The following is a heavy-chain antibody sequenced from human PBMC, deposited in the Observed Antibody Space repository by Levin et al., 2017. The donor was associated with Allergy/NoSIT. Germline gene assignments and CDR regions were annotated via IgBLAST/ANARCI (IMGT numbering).Heavy chain of an antibody. Sequence: GGSLRLSCAASGFTFDDYGMSWVRQAPEKGLEWVSAIIWDGGSTGYADSVKGRFTISRDNAKNSLYLQMNSLRTEDTAWYYWARMGSVVPAGAFDYWGQGTLVTVSS. CDR3: ARMGSVVPAGAFDY. J-gene: IGHJ4*02. CDR2: IIWDGGST. D-gene: IGHD2-2*01. V-gene: IGHV3-20*04. CDR1: GFTFDDYG.